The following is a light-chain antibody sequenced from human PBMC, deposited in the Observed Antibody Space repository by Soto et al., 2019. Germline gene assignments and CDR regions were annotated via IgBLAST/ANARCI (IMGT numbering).Light chain of an antibody. CDR2: GAS. V-gene: IGKV1-39*01. Sequence: DLQMTQSPSSLSASIGDRVTVTCRASQTISNYLNWYQQRPGKAPNLLIYGASTLQTGVPSRFSGSGSGTDFTLTINSLQPEDCATYYCQQSYTMPLTFGGGTKVEIE. CDR1: QTISNY. J-gene: IGKJ4*01. CDR3: QQSYTMPLT.